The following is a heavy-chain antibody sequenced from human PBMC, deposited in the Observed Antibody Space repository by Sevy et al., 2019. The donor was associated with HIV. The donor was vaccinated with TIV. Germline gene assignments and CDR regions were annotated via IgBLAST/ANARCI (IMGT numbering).Heavy chain of an antibody. J-gene: IGHJ4*02. CDR2: IRSKAYGGTT. CDR1: GFTFGDYA. CDR3: TRARIDGSGSYSADY. Sequence: GGSLRLSCTASGFTFGDYAMSWFRQAPGKGLEWVGFIRSKAYGGTTEYAASVKGRFTITRDDSKSIAYLQMNSLKTEDTAVYYCTRARIDGSGSYSADYWGQGTLVTVSS. V-gene: IGHV3-49*03. D-gene: IGHD3-10*01.